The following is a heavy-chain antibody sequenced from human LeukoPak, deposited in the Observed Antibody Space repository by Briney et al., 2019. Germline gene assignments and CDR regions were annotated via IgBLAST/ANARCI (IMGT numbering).Heavy chain of an antibody. D-gene: IGHD5-18*01. Sequence: GGSLRLSCSASGFTFSSYAMHWVRQAPGKGLEYVSAISSNGGSTYYADSVKGRFTISRDNSKNTLYLQMSSLRAEDTAVYYCVKDWVYSYGPVGGYYCDYWGQGALGTVSA. V-gene: IGHV3-64D*06. CDR3: VKDWVYSYGPVGGYYCDY. CDR2: ISSNGGST. J-gene: IGHJ4*02. CDR1: GFTFSSYA.